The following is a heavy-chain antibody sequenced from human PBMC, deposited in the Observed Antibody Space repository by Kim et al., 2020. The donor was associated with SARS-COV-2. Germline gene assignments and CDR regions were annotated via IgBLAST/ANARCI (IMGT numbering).Heavy chain of an antibody. J-gene: IGHJ6*02. Sequence: SETLSLTCTVSGGSISSYYWSWIRQPPGKGLEWIGYIYYSGSTNYNPSLKSRVTISVDTSKNQFSLKLSSVTAADTAVYYCAAVEMATIGDYYGMDVWGQGTTVTVSS. CDR1: GGSISSYY. D-gene: IGHD5-12*01. CDR2: IYYSGST. CDR3: AAVEMATIGDYYGMDV. V-gene: IGHV4-59*13.